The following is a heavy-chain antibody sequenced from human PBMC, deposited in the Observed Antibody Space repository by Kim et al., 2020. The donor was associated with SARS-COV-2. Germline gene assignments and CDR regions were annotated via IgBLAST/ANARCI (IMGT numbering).Heavy chain of an antibody. CDR1: GGSISSYN. CDR2: IYTSGST. CDR3: ARAPSLRYFDWTMADYGMDV. V-gene: IGHV4-4*07. J-gene: IGHJ6*02. D-gene: IGHD3-9*01. Sequence: SETLSLTCTASGGSISSYNWSWIRQPAGKGLEWIGRIYTSGSTNYNPSLKSRVTMSVDKSKNQFSLQLSSVTAADTAVYYCARAPSLRYFDWTMADYGMDVWGQGTTVTVSS.